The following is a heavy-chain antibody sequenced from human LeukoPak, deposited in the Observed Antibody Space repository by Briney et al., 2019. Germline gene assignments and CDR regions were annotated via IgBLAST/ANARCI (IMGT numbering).Heavy chain of an antibody. J-gene: IGHJ4*02. CDR1: GFTFSSYG. D-gene: IGHD3-3*02. V-gene: IGHV3-48*01. Sequence: GGSLRLSCTASGFTFSSYGMTWVRQAPGKGLEWVSYISSSSSTIYYADSVKGRFTISRDNAKNSLYLQMNSLRAEDTAVYYCARDKHFWSGYLYYFDYWGQGTLVTVSS. CDR3: ARDKHFWSGYLYYFDY. CDR2: ISSSSSTI.